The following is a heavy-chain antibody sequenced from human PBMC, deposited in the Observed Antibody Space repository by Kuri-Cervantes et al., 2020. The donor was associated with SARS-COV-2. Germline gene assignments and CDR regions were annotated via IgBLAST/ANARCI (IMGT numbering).Heavy chain of an antibody. CDR1: GGIYSSYV. V-gene: IGHV1-69*13. J-gene: IGHJ6*02. CDR2: VIPAFGTA. Sequence: SVKVSCKTSGGIYSSYVITWMRQAPGQGVEWVGGVIPAFGTAIYAQKFQGRVTITADDSTSTAYLEVASLRSEDTAVYYCARDWNYGDYRYYYYYGMDVWGQGTTVTVSS. CDR3: ARDWNYGDYRYYYYYGMDV. D-gene: IGHD4-17*01.